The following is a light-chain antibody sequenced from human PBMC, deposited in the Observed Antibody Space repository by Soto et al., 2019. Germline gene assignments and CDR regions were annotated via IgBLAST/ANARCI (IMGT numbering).Light chain of an antibody. Sequence: EIVLTQSPGTLSLSPGERATLSCRASQSVSSSYLAWYQQKPGQPPRLLIYGASRRATGIPDRFSGSGSGSDFTLTISRLEPEDFAVYYCQQYGSSPSTITFGQGTRLEIK. CDR1: QSVSSSY. CDR2: GAS. J-gene: IGKJ5*01. V-gene: IGKV3-20*01. CDR3: QQYGSSPSTIT.